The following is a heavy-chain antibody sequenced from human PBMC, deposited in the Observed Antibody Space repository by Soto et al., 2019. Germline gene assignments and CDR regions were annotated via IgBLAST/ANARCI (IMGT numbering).Heavy chain of an antibody. CDR1: GFSFTNYE. J-gene: IGHJ4*02. CDR2: IGLSGDTI. Sequence: PGGSLRLSCAVSGFSFTNYEMNWVRQAPGKGLEWIAYIGLSGDTIYYADSVKGRFTISRDHAKNSLELQMNSLGADDTALYYCARESFSASPNFFDYWGRGTQVTVSS. V-gene: IGHV3-48*03. D-gene: IGHD3-16*01. CDR3: ARESFSASPNFFDY.